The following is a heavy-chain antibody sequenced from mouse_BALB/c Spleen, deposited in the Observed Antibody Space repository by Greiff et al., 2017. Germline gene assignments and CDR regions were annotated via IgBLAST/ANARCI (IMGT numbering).Heavy chain of an antibody. Sequence: EVMLVESGAELVKPGASVKLSCTASGFNIKDTYMHWVKQRPEQGLEWIGRIDPANGNTKYDPKFQGKATITADTSSNTAYLQLSSLTSEDTAVYYCARGLPNYYAMDYWGQGTSVTVSS. V-gene: IGHV14-3*02. CDR2: IDPANGNT. CDR1: GFNIKDTY. D-gene: IGHD2-2*01. CDR3: ARGLPNYYAMDY. J-gene: IGHJ4*01.